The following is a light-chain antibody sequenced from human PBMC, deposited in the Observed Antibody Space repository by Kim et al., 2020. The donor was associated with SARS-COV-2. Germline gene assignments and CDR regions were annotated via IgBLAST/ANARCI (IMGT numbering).Light chain of an antibody. CDR3: SSHTSSNSLAVL. Sequence: SITISCTGSSSDIGRFDFVSWDRHHPDTAPQLIIYDVSHRTSGVSDRLSGSKSGNTASLTISGLQAEDEAVYYCSSHTSSNSLAVLFGGGTQLTVL. J-gene: IGLJ2*01. CDR2: DVS. CDR1: SSDIGRFDF. V-gene: IGLV2-14*03.